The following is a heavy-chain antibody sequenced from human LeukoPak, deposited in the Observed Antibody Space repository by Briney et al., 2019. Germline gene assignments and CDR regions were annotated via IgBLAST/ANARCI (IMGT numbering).Heavy chain of an antibody. Sequence: PGGSLRLSCAASGFSFSSYGMHWVRQAPGKGLEWVAVIWYDGSIKYYGDSVKGRFTISRDNAKNSLYLQMNSLRAEDTAVYYCARAPRAYYGDYFFDYWGQGTLVTVSS. CDR1: GFSFSSYG. V-gene: IGHV3-33*01. D-gene: IGHD4-17*01. CDR2: IWYDGSIK. J-gene: IGHJ4*02. CDR3: ARAPRAYYGDYFFDY.